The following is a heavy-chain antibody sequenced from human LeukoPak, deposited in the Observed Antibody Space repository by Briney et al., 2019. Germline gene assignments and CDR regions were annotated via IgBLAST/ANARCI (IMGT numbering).Heavy chain of an antibody. CDR1: AGSISSYY. Sequence: SETLSLTCTVSAGSISSYYWSWIRQPPGKGLEWIGYIYYSGSTNYNPSLKSRVTISVDTSKNQFSLKLSSVTAADTAVYYCASSYGSGSYYLNYYYYMDVWGKGTTVTVSS. J-gene: IGHJ6*03. CDR2: IYYSGST. CDR3: ASSYGSGSYYLNYYYYMDV. V-gene: IGHV4-59*01. D-gene: IGHD3-10*01.